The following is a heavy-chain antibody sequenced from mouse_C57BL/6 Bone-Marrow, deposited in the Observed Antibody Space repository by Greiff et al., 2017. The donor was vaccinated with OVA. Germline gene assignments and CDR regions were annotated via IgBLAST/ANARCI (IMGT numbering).Heavy chain of an antibody. D-gene: IGHD1-1*01. J-gene: IGHJ4*01. Sequence: EVQLVESGPGLVKPSQSLSLTCSVTGYSITSGYYWNWIRQFPGNKLEWMGYISYDGSNNYNPSLKNRISITRDTSKNQFFLKLNSVTTEDTATYYCARETTDYAMDYGGQGTSVTVSS. CDR2: ISYDGSN. CDR1: GYSITSGYY. V-gene: IGHV3-6*01. CDR3: ARETTDYAMDY.